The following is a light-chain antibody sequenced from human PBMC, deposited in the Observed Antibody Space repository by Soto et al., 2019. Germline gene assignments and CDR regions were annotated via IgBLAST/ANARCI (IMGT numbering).Light chain of an antibody. Sequence: EMVMTQSPATLSVSPGERATLSCRASQSVGINLAWYQQKSGQAPRLLIYGASTRATDLPVRFSGSGSGTEFTLTISSLQSEDFAVYYCQQYTNWPRTFGQGTKVEIK. CDR1: QSVGIN. V-gene: IGKV3-15*01. CDR3: QQYTNWPRT. CDR2: GAS. J-gene: IGKJ1*01.